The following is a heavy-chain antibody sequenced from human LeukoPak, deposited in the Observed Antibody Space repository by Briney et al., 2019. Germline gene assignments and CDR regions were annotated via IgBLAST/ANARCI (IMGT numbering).Heavy chain of an antibody. Sequence: SETLSLTCTVSGGSISSYYWSWIRQPPGKGLEWIGYIYYSGSTNYNPSLKSRVTISVDTSKNQFSLKLSSVTAADTAVYYCARHDPLTGSYYFDYWGQGTLVTVSS. D-gene: IGHD1-20*01. CDR2: IYYSGST. CDR3: ARHDPLTGSYYFDY. CDR1: GGSISSYY. V-gene: IGHV4-59*08. J-gene: IGHJ4*02.